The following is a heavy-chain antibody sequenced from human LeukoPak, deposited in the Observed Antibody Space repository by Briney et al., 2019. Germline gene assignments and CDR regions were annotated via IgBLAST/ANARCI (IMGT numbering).Heavy chain of an antibody. CDR1: GFTVSSNY. CDR2: ISWDGANT. Sequence: GGSLRLSCAASGFTVSSNYMSWVRQAPGKGLEWVSLISWDGANTYYADSVKGRLTISRDSSKNSLYLQMNSLRAEDTALYYCAKAGYYYGSASYYNYFDYWGQGTLVTVSS. D-gene: IGHD3-10*01. CDR3: AKAGYYYGSASYYNYFDY. V-gene: IGHV3-43D*03. J-gene: IGHJ4*02.